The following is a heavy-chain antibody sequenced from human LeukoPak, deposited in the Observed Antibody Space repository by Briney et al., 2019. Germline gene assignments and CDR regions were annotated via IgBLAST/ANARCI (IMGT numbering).Heavy chain of an antibody. CDR3: ASSSSSSLYYYYYMDV. J-gene: IGHJ6*03. Sequence: ASVKVSCKASGYTFTSYDINWVRQATGQGLEWMGRMNPNSGNTGYAQKFQGRVTITRNTSISTAYMELSSLSSEDTAVYYCASSSSSSLYYYYYMDVWGKGTTVTVSS. V-gene: IGHV1-8*01. CDR2: MNPNSGNT. D-gene: IGHD6-6*01. CDR1: GYTFTSYD.